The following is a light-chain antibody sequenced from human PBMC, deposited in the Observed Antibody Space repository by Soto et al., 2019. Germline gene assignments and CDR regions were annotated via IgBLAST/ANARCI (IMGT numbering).Light chain of an antibody. CDR3: LSFTTDWTHV. CDR1: SSDVGAYNY. Sequence: QSVLTQPASVSGSPGQSITISCTGTSSDVGAYNYVSWFQQHPGKAPTLIISEVSNRPSGVSNRFSGSKSGNAASLTISGLQAEDEADYFCLSFTTDWTHVFGTGTKV. J-gene: IGLJ1*01. CDR2: EVS. V-gene: IGLV2-14*01.